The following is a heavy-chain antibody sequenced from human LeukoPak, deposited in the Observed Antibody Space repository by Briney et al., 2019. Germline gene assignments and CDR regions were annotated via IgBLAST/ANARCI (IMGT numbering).Heavy chain of an antibody. CDR2: ISYDGSNK. D-gene: IGHD2-2*01. J-gene: IGHJ4*02. V-gene: IGHV3-30-3*01. CDR3: ARDYCSSTSCNYPWCRSTPDY. CDR1: GFTFSSYA. Sequence: GGSLRLSCADSGFTFSSYAMHWVRQAPGKGLEWVAVISYDGSNKYYADSVKGRFTISRDNSKNTLYLQMNSLRAEDTAVYYCARDYCSSTSCNYPWCRSTPDYWGQGILVTVSS.